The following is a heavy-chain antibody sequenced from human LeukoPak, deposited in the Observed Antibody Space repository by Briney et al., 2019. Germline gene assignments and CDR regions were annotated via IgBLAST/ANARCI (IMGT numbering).Heavy chain of an antibody. J-gene: IGHJ6*03. V-gene: IGHV3-30*18. D-gene: IGHD6-13*01. Sequence: GGSLRLSCAASGFTFSSYGMHWVRQAPGKGLEWVAVISYDGSNKYYADSVKGRFTISRDNPKNTLYLQMNSLRAEDTAVYYCAKDLIAAAGTYYYMDVWGKGTTVTVSS. CDR1: GFTFSSYG. CDR3: AKDLIAAAGTYYYMDV. CDR2: ISYDGSNK.